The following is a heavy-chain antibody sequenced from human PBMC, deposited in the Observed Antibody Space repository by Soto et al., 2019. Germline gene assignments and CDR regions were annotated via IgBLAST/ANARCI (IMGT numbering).Heavy chain of an antibody. CDR2: INAGNGNA. Sequence: GASVKVSCKASGYTFTSYAVHWVRQAPGQRLEWMGWINAGNGNAKYSQKFQGRVTITRDTSASTAYMELSSLRSEDTAVYYCAKGVPGIAVAGTGYFQHWGQGTLVTVSS. CDR3: AKGVPGIAVAGTGYFQH. V-gene: IGHV1-3*01. D-gene: IGHD6-19*01. CDR1: GYTFTSYA. J-gene: IGHJ1*01.